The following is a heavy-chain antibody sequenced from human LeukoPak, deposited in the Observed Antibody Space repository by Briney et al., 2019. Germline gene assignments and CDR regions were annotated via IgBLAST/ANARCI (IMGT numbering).Heavy chain of an antibody. V-gene: IGHV3-30-3*01. J-gene: IGHJ4*02. D-gene: IGHD5-12*01. CDR3: AKDIVATAGGY. CDR2: ISYDGSNK. Sequence: PGGSLRLSCAASGFTFSSYAMHWVRQAPGKGLEWVAVISYDGSNKYYADSVKGRFTISRDNSKNTLYLQMNSLRAEDTAVYYCAKDIVATAGGYWGQGTLVTVSS. CDR1: GFTFSSYA.